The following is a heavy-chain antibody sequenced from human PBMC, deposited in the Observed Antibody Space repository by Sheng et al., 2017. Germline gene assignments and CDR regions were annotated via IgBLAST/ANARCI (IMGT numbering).Heavy chain of an antibody. CDR1: GFTFSNAW. D-gene: IGHD5-12*01. V-gene: IGHV3-15*01. J-gene: IGHJ6*02. Sequence: EVQLVESGGGLVKPGGSLRLSCAASGFTFSNAWMSWVRQAPGKGLEWVGRIKSKTDGGTTDYAAPVKGRFTISRDDSKNTLYLQMNSLKTEDTAVYYCTTAGFSGYDAKPHYYYYYGMDVWGQGTTVTVSS. CDR2: IKSKTDGGTT. CDR3: TTAGFSGYDAKPHYYYYYGMDV.